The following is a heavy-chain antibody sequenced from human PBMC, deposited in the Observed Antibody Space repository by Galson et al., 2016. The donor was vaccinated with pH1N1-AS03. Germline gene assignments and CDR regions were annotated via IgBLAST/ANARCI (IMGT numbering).Heavy chain of an antibody. J-gene: IGHJ4*02. CDR2: ISYDGTKK. D-gene: IGHD6-19*01. Sequence: SLRLSCAASGFTLSTYSMHWVRQAPGRGLEWVALISYDGTKKSYADSVRGRFTISRDTSKNTLDLQMNSLRVEDTAVYYCTRGSGSGWYGSYYDYWGQGTLVPVSS. CDR3: TRGSGSGWYGSYYDY. V-gene: IGHV3-30-3*01. CDR1: GFTLSTYS.